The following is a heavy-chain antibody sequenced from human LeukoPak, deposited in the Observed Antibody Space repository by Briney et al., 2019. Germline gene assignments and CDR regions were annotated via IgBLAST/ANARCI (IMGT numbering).Heavy chain of an antibody. V-gene: IGHV4-34*01. CDR2: INHSGST. CDR1: GGSFSGYY. J-gene: IGHJ4*02. D-gene: IGHD3-3*01. Sequence: PSETLSLTCAVYGGSFSGYYLSWIRQPPGKGLEWIGEINHSGSTNYNPSLKSRVTISVDTSKNQFSLKLSSVTAADTAVYYCARGRSVRFLEWFSSDYWGQGTLVTVSS. CDR3: ARGRSVRFLEWFSSDY.